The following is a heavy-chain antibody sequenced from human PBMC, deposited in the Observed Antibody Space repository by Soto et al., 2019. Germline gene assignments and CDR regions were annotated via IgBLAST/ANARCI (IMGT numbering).Heavy chain of an antibody. CDR3: ARSHGSSTSLEIYYYYYYGMEV. J-gene: IGHJ6*02. Sequence: QVQLVQSGAEVKKPGSSVKVSCKASGGTFSSYAISWVRQAPGQGLEWMGGIIPISGTANYAQKFQGRVTITEDESTGTAYMELSSLRSEDTAVYYCARSHGSSTSLEIYYYYYYGMEVWGQGTRVTVSS. D-gene: IGHD2-2*01. CDR1: GGTFSSYA. CDR2: IIPISGTA. V-gene: IGHV1-69*01.